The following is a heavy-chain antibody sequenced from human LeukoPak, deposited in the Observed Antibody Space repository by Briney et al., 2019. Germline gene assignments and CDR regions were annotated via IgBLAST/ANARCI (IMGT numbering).Heavy chain of an antibody. J-gene: IGHJ4*02. CDR2: IYYSGGT. V-gene: IGHV4-30-4*08. CDR3: ATVTRWTYYFDY. Sequence: PSETLSLTCTVSGDSLTSAAYYWSWLRQPPGRGLEWIAYIYYSGGTYYNPSLKSRLTITISADTSKNQFSLNLSSVTAADTAVYYCATVTRWTYYFDYWGQGTLVTVSS. D-gene: IGHD3/OR15-3a*01. CDR1: GDSLTSAAYY.